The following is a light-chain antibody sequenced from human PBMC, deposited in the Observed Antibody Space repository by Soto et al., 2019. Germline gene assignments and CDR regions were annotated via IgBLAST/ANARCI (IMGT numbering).Light chain of an antibody. Sequence: QAVVTQSPSASASLGASVKLTCTLSSGHSSYAIAWHQQQPEKGPRYLMKLSSDGSHSKGDGIPDRFSGSSSGAERYLTISSLQSEVEADYYCQTWDTGARVVFGGGTQLTVL. CDR2: LSSDGSH. V-gene: IGLV4-69*01. CDR3: QTWDTGARVV. J-gene: IGLJ2*01. CDR1: SGHSSYA.